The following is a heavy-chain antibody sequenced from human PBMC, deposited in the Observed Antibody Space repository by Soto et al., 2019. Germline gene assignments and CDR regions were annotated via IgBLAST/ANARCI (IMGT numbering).Heavy chain of an antibody. J-gene: IGHJ4*02. V-gene: IGHV3-72*01. CDR2: TRNKANSYTT. D-gene: IGHD1-7*01. CDR1: GFTFSGHY. CDR3: ARDFGITGTTEY. Sequence: PVGPLRLSCAASGFTFSGHYMDWVRQAPGKGLEWVGRTRNKANSYTTEYAASVKGRFTISRDDSKNSLYLQMNSLKTEDTAVYYCARDFGITGTTEYWGQGTLVTVSS.